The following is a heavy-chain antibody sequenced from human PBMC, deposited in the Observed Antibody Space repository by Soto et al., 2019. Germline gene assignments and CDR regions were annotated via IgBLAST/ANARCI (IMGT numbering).Heavy chain of an antibody. V-gene: IGHV3-23*01. CDR2: ISGNSGTT. Sequence: EVQLLESGGDFKQPGGSLRLSCEGSGFNFSNYALNWVRQAPGKRLEWVSVISGNSGTTYYAASVKGRFTISSDNSKQALHLQMTSLRADDPAVSYCAKGRAITVFGVITPFDSWGQGTLVTVSS. CDR1: GFNFSNYA. J-gene: IGHJ4*02. CDR3: AKGRAITVFGVITPFDS. D-gene: IGHD3-3*01.